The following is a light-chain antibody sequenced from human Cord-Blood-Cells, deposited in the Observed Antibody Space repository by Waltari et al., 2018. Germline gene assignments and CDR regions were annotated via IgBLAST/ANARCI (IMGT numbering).Light chain of an antibody. CDR1: QSVSSY. V-gene: IGKV3-11*01. CDR2: DAS. CDR3: QQRSNWPRSIT. Sequence: EIVLTQSPATLSLSPGERATLSCRASQSVSSYLAWYQQKPGQAPRLLIYDASNRATGIPARFSGIGSGTDFTLTISSLEPEDFAVYYCQQRSNWPRSITFGQGTRLEIK. J-gene: IGKJ5*01.